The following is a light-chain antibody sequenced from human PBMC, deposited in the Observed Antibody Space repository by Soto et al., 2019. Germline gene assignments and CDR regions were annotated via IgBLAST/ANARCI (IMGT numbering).Light chain of an antibody. CDR1: SSDVGSYNL. J-gene: IGLJ2*01. Sequence: QSVLTQPASVSGSPGQSITISCTGTSSDVGSYNLVSWYQQNPGKAPKLMIYEGNKRPSGVSNRFSASKSGNTASLTISWLQAEDVSDYYCCAYAGSNTVVFGGGTKLTVL. CDR2: EGN. V-gene: IGLV2-23*01. CDR3: CAYAGSNTVV.